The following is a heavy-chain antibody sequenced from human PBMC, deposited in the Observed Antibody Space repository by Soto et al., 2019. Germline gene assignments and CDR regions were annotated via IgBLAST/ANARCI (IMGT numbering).Heavy chain of an antibody. Sequence: SGPTLVNPTQTLTLTCTFSEFSLTADGMCVNWIRQPPGKALEWLARIDWHDDKYFTTSLKTRLTISKDTSKNQVVLTMANMDPVDTATYYCVRTPDDYHNNGGGVLLHWGPGTLDTVSS. V-gene: IGHV2-70*11. J-gene: IGHJ4*02. CDR1: EFSLTADGMC. CDR2: IDWHDDK. CDR3: VRTPDDYHNNGGGVLLH. D-gene: IGHD4-17*01.